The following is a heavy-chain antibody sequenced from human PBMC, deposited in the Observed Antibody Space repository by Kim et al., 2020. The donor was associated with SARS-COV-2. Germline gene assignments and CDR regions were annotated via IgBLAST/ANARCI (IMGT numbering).Heavy chain of an antibody. CDR2: TYYRSKWFN. Sequence: SETLSLTCAISGDSVSSNSAAWNWIRQSPSRGLEWLGRTYYRSKWFNDYAVSVKSRITINPDTSKNHFSLQLNSVTPEDTAVYYCARVASVHGGNFDYWGQGALVTVSS. CDR3: ARVASVHGGNFDY. CDR1: GDSVSSNSAA. J-gene: IGHJ4*02. V-gene: IGHV6-1*01. D-gene: IGHD6-13*01.